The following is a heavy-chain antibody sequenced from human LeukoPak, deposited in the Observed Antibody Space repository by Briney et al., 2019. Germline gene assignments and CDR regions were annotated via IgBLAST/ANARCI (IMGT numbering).Heavy chain of an antibody. V-gene: IGHV3-21*01. Sequence: PGGSLRLSCAASGFTFSSYSMNWVRQAPGKGLEWVSFISSSSSYIYYTDSMKGRFTISRDNAKNSLYLQMNSLRAEDTAVYYCTRGSIAYYYMDVWGKGTTVTISS. D-gene: IGHD3-22*01. J-gene: IGHJ6*03. CDR3: TRGSIAYYYMDV. CDR2: ISSSSSYI. CDR1: GFTFSSYS.